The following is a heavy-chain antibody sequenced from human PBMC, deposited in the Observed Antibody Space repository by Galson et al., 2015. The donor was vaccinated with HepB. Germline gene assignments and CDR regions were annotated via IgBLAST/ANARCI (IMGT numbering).Heavy chain of an antibody. CDR3: AKDYRRAVFDY. V-gene: IGHV3-30*18. Sequence: SLRLSCAASGFTFSSYGMHWVRQAPGKGLEWVAVISYDGSNKYYADSVKGRFTISRDNSKNTLYLQMNSLRAEDTAVYYCAKDYRRAVFDYWGQGTLVTVSS. CDR1: GFTFSSYG. J-gene: IGHJ4*02. CDR2: ISYDGSNK. D-gene: IGHD4-11*01.